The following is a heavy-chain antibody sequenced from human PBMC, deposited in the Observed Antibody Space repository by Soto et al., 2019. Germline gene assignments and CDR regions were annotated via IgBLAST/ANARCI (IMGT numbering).Heavy chain of an antibody. D-gene: IGHD3-9*01. CDR2: IYYSGST. V-gene: IGHV4-61*08. J-gene: IGHJ4*02. Sequence: SETLSLTCTVSGGSISSGGYYWSWIRQHPGKGLEWIGYIYYSGSTNYNPSLKSRVTISVDTSKNQFSLKLSSVTAADTAVYFCARLEGLATISYYFDFWGPGALVTVSS. CDR1: GGSISSGGYY. CDR3: ARLEGLATISYYFDF.